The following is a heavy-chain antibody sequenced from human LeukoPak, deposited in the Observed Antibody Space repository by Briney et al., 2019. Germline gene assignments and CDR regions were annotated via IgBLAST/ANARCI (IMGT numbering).Heavy chain of an antibody. CDR1: GGTFSSYA. V-gene: IGHV1-69*04. CDR3: ARERYSGSYTFDY. D-gene: IGHD1-26*01. Sequence: SVKVSCKASGGTFSSYAISWVRQAPGQGLEWMGRIIPILGIANYAQKFQGRVTITTDESTSTAYMELSSLRSEDTAVYYCARERYSGSYTFDYWGQGTLVTVSS. J-gene: IGHJ4*02. CDR2: IIPILGIA.